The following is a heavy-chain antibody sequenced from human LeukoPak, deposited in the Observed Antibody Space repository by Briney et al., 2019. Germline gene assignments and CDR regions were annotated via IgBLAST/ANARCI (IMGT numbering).Heavy chain of an antibody. D-gene: IGHD3-10*01. CDR3: ARAGSYFSTYFDY. CDR2: INHSGST. J-gene: IGHJ4*02. Sequence: SETLSLTCAVYGGSFSGYYWSWIRQPPGKGLEWIGEINHSGSTYYNPSLKSRVTISVDRSKNQFSLKLSSVTAADTAVYYCARAGSYFSTYFDYWGQGTLVTVSS. V-gene: IGHV4-34*01. CDR1: GGSFSGYY.